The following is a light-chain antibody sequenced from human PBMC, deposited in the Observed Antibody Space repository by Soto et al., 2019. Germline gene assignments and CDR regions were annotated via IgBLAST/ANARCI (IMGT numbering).Light chain of an antibody. V-gene: IGLV1-44*01. CDR2: NNS. CDR1: SSNIGSNT. CDR3: AALDDRLNWVV. Sequence: QSVLTQPPSASGTPGQRVTISCSGSSSNIGSNTVHWYQQLPGTAPKLLIYNNSQRPSGVPDRFSGSRSGTSASLAISGLQSGGEADYYCAALDDRLNWVVFGGGTKLTVL. J-gene: IGLJ2*01.